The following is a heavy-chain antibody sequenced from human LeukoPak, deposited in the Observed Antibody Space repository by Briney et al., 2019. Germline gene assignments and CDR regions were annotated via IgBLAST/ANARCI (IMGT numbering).Heavy chain of an antibody. D-gene: IGHD3-22*01. CDR3: ATGAYYDSSPIGLDY. J-gene: IGHJ4*02. CDR1: GGSFSGYY. Sequence: KSSETLSLTCAVYGGSFSGYYWSWIRQPPGKGLEWIGEINHSGSTNYNPSLKSRVTISVDTSKNQFSLKLSSVTAADTAVYYCATGAYYDSSPIGLDYWGQGALVTVSS. V-gene: IGHV4-34*01. CDR2: INHSGST.